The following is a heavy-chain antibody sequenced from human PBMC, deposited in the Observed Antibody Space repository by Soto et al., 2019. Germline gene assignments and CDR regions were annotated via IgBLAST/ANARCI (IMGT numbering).Heavy chain of an antibody. Sequence: GASVKVSCKASGGTFSIYTISWVRQAPGQGLEWMGGIIPLYGTTNYAQKFQGRVTITADESTSTAYMRLSSLRSEDTAVYYCAREGNGYDKEPPCYYYGMDVWGQGTTVTVSS. J-gene: IGHJ6*02. CDR2: IIPLYGTT. V-gene: IGHV1-69*13. CDR3: AREGNGYDKEPPCYYYGMDV. CDR1: GGTFSIYT. D-gene: IGHD5-12*01.